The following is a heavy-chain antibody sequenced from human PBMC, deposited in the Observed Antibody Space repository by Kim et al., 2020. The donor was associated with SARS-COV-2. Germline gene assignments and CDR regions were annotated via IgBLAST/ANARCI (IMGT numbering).Heavy chain of an antibody. D-gene: IGHD4-17*01. J-gene: IGHJ4*02. V-gene: IGHV4-61*01. Sequence: SETLSLTCDVSADSVSRGKYFWTWIRQPPGKGLEWIGYIFSNGNTDYNPSLKSRVTISHDTSKNQFSLNLNSVTTADTAVYYCARVGDFQGVYWGPGA. CDR3: ARVGDFQGVY. CDR1: ADSVSRGKYF. CDR2: IFSNGNT.